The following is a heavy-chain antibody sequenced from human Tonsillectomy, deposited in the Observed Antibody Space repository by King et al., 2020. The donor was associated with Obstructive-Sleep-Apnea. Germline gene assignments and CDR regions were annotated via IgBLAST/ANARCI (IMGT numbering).Heavy chain of an antibody. V-gene: IGHV4-59*01. CDR2: FCYSGDT. D-gene: IGHD3-22*01. J-gene: IGHJ4*02. CDR3: TRDRHKGYDY. Sequence: VQLVESGPGLVKPSETLSLICTVSGGSIGGYCWSWIRQPPGKGLEWIGYFCYSGDTNYHPSLERRATISVDTSKSQISLKLNSVTAADSAIYYCTRDRHKGYDYWGQGTLVTVSS. CDR1: GGSIGGYC.